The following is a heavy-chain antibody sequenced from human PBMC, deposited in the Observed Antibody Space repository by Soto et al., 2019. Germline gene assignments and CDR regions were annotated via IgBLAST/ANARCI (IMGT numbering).Heavy chain of an antibody. D-gene: IGHD3-16*02. Sequence: GASVKVSCKASGYTFTGYYMHWVRQAPGQGLEWMGWINPNSGGTNYAQKFQGWATMTRDASISTAYMELSRLRSDDTAVYYCALLRLGELSPDAFDIWGQGTMVTVSS. J-gene: IGHJ3*02. CDR1: GYTFTGYY. CDR3: ALLRLGELSPDAFDI. CDR2: INPNSGGT. V-gene: IGHV1-2*04.